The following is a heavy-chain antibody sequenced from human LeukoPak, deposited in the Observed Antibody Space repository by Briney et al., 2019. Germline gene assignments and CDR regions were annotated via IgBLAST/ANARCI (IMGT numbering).Heavy chain of an antibody. Sequence: ASVKVSCKASGYTFTSYGISWVRQAPGQGLEWMGWISAYNGNTNYAQKFQGRVTITADESTSTAYMELSSLRSEDTAVYYCAREQMYSSGWSGGLDYWGQGTLVTVSS. V-gene: IGHV1-18*01. CDR2: ISAYNGNT. CDR3: AREQMYSSGWSGGLDY. D-gene: IGHD6-19*01. CDR1: GYTFTSYG. J-gene: IGHJ4*02.